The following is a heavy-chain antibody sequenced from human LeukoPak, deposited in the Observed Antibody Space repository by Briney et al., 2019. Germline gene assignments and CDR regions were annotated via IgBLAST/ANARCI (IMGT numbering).Heavy chain of an antibody. D-gene: IGHD2-15*01. V-gene: IGHV1-69*13. CDR1: GGTFSSYA. CDR3: ARGPQGRRDYYYYYMDV. CDR2: IIPIFGTA. J-gene: IGHJ6*03. Sequence: GASVKVSCKASGGTFSSYAISWVRQAPGQGLEWMGGIIPIFGTANYAQKFQGRVTITADESTSTAYMELSSLRSDDTAVYYCARGPQGRRDYYYYYMDVWGKGTTVTVSS.